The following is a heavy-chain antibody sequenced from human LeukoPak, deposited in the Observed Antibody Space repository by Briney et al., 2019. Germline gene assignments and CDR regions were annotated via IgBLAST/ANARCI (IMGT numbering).Heavy chain of an antibody. J-gene: IGHJ4*02. D-gene: IGHD3-10*01. V-gene: IGHV4-39*07. Sequence: SETLSLTCTVSGSSISSSSYYWGWIRQPPGKGLEWIGSIYYSGSTYYNPSLKSRVTISVDTSKNQFSLKLSSVTAADTAVYYCARRVWFGSEGFDYWGQGILVTVSS. CDR3: ARRVWFGSEGFDY. CDR1: GSSISSSSYY. CDR2: IYYSGST.